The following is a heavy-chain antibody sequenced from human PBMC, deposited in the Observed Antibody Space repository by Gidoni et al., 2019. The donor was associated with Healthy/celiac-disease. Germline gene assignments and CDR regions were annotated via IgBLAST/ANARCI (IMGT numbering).Heavy chain of an antibody. CDR1: GFPFSSYG. V-gene: IGHV3-33*01. Sequence: QVQLVESGGGLVQPGRSLRLSCASSGFPFSSYGMHWVRQAPGKGLEWVAVIWYDGSNKYYADSVKGRFTISRDNSKNTLYLQMNSLRAEDTAVYYCARDQDTAMVLTYYYYGMDVWGQGTTVTVSS. J-gene: IGHJ6*02. D-gene: IGHD5-18*01. CDR2: IWYDGSNK. CDR3: ARDQDTAMVLTYYYYGMDV.